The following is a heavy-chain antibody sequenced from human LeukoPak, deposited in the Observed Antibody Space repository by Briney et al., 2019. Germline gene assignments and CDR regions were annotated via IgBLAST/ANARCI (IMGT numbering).Heavy chain of an antibody. Sequence: PSETLSLTCTASGDSISSYYWSWIRQPPGKGLEWIGYFYYSGTTNYNPSLKSRVTISVDTSQNQFSLKLSSVTAADTAVYFCARGSSSSHHPALSWGQGTLVTVSS. CDR1: GDSISSYY. J-gene: IGHJ4*02. D-gene: IGHD6-13*01. V-gene: IGHV4-59*01. CDR2: FYYSGTT. CDR3: ARGSSSSHHPALS.